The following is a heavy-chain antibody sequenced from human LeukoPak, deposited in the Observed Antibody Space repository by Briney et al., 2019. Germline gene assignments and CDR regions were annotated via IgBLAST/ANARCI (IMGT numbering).Heavy chain of an antibody. CDR3: AGERRPYCTNGVCYYYYYYGMDV. Sequence: GGSLRLSCAASGFTFSSYWMSWVRQAPGKGLEWVANIKQDGSEKYYVDSVKGRFTISRDNAKNSLYLQMNSLRAEDTAVYYCAGERRPYCTNGVCYYYYYYGMDVWGQGTTVTVSS. CDR2: IKQDGSEK. D-gene: IGHD2-8*01. J-gene: IGHJ6*02. CDR1: GFTFSSYW. V-gene: IGHV3-7*01.